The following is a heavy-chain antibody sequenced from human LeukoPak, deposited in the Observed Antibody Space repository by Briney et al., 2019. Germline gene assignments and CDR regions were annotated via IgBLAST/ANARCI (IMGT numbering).Heavy chain of an antibody. CDR2: ITWSGGSR. CDR1: GFKFDDYT. Sequence: GGSLRLSCAASGFKFDDYTMHWVRQAPGKGLEWVSLITWSGGSRFYADSVKGRFTISRDNSKNSLYLQMNSLRTEDTALYYCAKIPQINYYDSSGLDGYWGQGTLVTVSS. CDR3: AKIPQINYYDSSGLDGY. D-gene: IGHD3-22*01. J-gene: IGHJ4*02. V-gene: IGHV3-43*01.